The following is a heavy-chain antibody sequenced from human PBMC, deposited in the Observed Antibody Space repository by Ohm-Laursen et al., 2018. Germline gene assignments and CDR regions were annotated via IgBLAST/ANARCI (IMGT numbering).Heavy chain of an antibody. Sequence: SLRLSCTASGFTVSSHYMSWVRQAPGSGLEWVSVFQSGGSTYYADSVRGRFTISRDNSKNTVYLQMNRLRAEDTAVYYYARGGALDCWGQGTLVTVSS. V-gene: IGHV3-66*01. CDR1: GFTVSSHY. CDR3: ARGGALDC. J-gene: IGHJ4*02. CDR2: FQSGGST.